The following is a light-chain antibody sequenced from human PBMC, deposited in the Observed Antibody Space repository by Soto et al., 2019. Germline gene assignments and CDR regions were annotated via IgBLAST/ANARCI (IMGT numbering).Light chain of an antibody. V-gene: IGKV1-5*01. CDR3: QQYSNYPWT. CDR1: QSITGS. CDR2: DAS. J-gene: IGKJ1*01. Sequence: DIQMTQSPSTLSASVGDRVTITCRASQSITGSLAWYQRKPGKAPDLLIYDASSLQSGVPSRFSGSGFGTEFTLTISSLQPDDFATYYCQQYSNYPWTFGQGTKVDIK.